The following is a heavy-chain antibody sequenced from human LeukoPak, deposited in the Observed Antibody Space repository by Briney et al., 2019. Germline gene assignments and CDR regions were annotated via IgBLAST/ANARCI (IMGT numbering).Heavy chain of an antibody. D-gene: IGHD3-22*01. CDR2: IYTSGST. CDR1: GGSISSGSYY. CDR3: ARLADYYDSSGSFDY. Sequence: TLSLTCTVSGGSISSGSYYWSWIRQPAGKGLEWIGRIYTSGSTNYNPSLKSRVTISVDTSKNQFSLKLSSVTAADTAVYYCARLADYYDSSGSFDYWGQGTLVTVSS. V-gene: IGHV4-61*02. J-gene: IGHJ4*02.